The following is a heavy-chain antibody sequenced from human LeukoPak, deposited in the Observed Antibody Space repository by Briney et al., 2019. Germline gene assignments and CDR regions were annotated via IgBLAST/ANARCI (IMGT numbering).Heavy chain of an antibody. CDR1: GFTFSSYA. CDR3: ARDWGTLGAFDI. J-gene: IGHJ3*02. V-gene: IGHV3-30-3*01. Sequence: GRSLRLSCAASGFTFSSYAMHWVRQAPGKGLEWVAVISYDGSNKYYADSVKGRFTISRDNSKNTLYLQMNSLRAEDTAVYYCARDWGTLGAFDIWGQGTMVTVSS. CDR2: ISYDGSNK. D-gene: IGHD3-16*01.